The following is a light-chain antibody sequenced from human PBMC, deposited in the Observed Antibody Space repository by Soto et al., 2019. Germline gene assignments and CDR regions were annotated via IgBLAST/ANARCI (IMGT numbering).Light chain of an antibody. V-gene: IGKV3-20*01. CDR1: QSVGDNF. CDR3: QQYDGSPRT. CDR2: GVF. Sequence: TVLTQSPGTVSLSPGERATLSCRTSQSVGDNFLAWYQQKPGQAPRLLIYGVFNRATGIPARFSGSGSGTDFSLTISGLEPEDSAVYYCQQYDGSPRTFGQGTKVEIK. J-gene: IGKJ2*01.